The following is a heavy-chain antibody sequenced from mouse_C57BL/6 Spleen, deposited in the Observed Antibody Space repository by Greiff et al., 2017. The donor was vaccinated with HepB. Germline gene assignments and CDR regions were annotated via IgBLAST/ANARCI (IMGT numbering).Heavy chain of an antibody. D-gene: IGHD2-1*01. CDR1: GYTFTSYW. CDR2: IHPNSGST. CDR3: ARSGGGNYLWYFDV. Sequence: QVQLKQPGAELVKPGASVKLSCKASGYTFTSYWMHWVKQRPGQGLEWIGMIHPNSGSTNYNEKFKSKATLTVDKSSSTAYMQLSSLTSEDSAVYYCARSGGGNYLWYFDVWGTGTTVTVSS. J-gene: IGHJ1*03. V-gene: IGHV1-64*01.